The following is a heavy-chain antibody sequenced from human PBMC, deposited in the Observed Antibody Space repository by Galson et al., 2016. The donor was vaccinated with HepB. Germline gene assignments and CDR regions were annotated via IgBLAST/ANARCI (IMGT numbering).Heavy chain of an antibody. D-gene: IGHD5-12*01. CDR1: GFTFSGHA. J-gene: IGHJ4*02. V-gene: IGHV3-30*04. Sequence: SLRLSCAASGFTFSGHAMHWVRQAPGKGLQWVAIIYYDRSNEYYADSVKGRFTISRDNSKNTLYLQMNSLRGEDTALYYCTGEARGFPYKFDSWGQGTPVIVSS. CDR2: IYYDRSNE. CDR3: TGEARGFPYKFDS.